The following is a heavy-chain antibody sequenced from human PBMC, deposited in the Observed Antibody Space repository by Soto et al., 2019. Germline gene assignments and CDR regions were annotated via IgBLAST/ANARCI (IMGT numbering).Heavy chain of an antibody. V-gene: IGHV4-59*08. CDR3: ARLSSNLEFL. Sequence: SETLSLTCTVSGGSISGYYWTWIRQPPGKGLEWIGYIYYSGSTNYNPSLKSRVTISVDTSKDQFSLKLSSVTAADTAVYYCARLSSNLEFLWGQGTLVTVSS. D-gene: IGHD6-13*01. CDR1: GGSISGYY. J-gene: IGHJ4*02. CDR2: IYYSGST.